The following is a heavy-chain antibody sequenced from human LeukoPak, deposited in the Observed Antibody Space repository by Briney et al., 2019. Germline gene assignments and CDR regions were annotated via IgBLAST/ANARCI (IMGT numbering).Heavy chain of an antibody. V-gene: IGHV3-48*01. Sequence: GGSLRLSCAASGFTFSDYSMDWVRQAPGKGLEWVSYISDTGHAIYYADSVKGRFIISRDNAKNSLYLQMNSLRAEDTAVYYCASGSSGWYGGYYFDYWGQGTLVTVSS. CDR3: ASGSSGWYGGYYFDY. CDR1: GFTFSDYS. J-gene: IGHJ4*02. CDR2: ISDTGHAI. D-gene: IGHD6-19*01.